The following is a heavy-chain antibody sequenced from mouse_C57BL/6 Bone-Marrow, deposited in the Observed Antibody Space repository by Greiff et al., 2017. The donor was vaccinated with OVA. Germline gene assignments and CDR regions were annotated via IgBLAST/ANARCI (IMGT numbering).Heavy chain of an antibody. Sequence: VQLQQSGAELVRPGASVKLSCTASGFTFKDDYMPWVKQRPEQGLEWIGRIAPESGDTDYASKFKGRATITADTASNTAYLQLSSLTSADTAGDYCTTDYGSSYDYWGQGTTVTVSS. CDR2: IAPESGDT. J-gene: IGHJ4*01. CDR1: GFTFKDDY. V-gene: IGHV14-4*01. CDR3: TTDYGSSYDY. D-gene: IGHD1-1*01.